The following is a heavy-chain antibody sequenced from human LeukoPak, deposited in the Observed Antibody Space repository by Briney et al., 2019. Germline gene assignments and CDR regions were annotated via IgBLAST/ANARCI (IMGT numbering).Heavy chain of an antibody. CDR1: GFISSLA. J-gene: IGHJ4*02. Sequence: SGGSLRLSCAASGFISSLALTWVRQAPGKGLEWVSTINAVDANTYYADSEKGWFTVSRDNSRNTLYLQMNGLRAEDTAVYCCAKQFVGANWGQGTLVIVSS. CDR3: AKQFVGAN. CDR2: INAVDANT. V-gene: IGHV3-23*01. D-gene: IGHD1-26*01.